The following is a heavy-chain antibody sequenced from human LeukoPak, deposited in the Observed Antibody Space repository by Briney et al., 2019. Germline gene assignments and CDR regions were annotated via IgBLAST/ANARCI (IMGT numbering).Heavy chain of an antibody. J-gene: IGHJ4*02. V-gene: IGHV4-39*07. Sequence: SETLSLTCTVSGGSISSSSYYWGWIRQPPGKGLEWIGSIYYSGSTYYNPSLKSRVTISVDTSKNQFSLKLSSVTAADTAVYYCARKLWFGELRTFDYWGQGTLVTVSS. D-gene: IGHD3-10*01. CDR3: ARKLWFGELRTFDY. CDR2: IYYSGST. CDR1: GGSISSSSYY.